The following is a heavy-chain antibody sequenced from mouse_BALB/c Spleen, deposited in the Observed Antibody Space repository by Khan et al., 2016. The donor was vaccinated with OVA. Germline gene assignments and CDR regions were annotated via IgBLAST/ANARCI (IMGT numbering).Heavy chain of an antibody. Sequence: QVQLQQSGPELVKPGASVKMSCKASGYTFTDYVITWVKQRTGQGLEWIGEIYPGSGSAYYNEKFKDKATLPADKSSDTAYMQLSSLTSEDSAVYFCARSYDGAWFAYWGQGTLVTASA. J-gene: IGHJ3*01. CDR2: IYPGSGSA. V-gene: IGHV1-77*01. CDR3: ARSYDGAWFAY. CDR1: GYTFTDYV. D-gene: IGHD1-1*01.